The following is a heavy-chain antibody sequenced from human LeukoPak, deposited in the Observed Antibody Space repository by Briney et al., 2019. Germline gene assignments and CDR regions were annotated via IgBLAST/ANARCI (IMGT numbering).Heavy chain of an antibody. CDR1: GGSISTYY. CDR2: IYYSGST. J-gene: IGHJ3*02. Sequence: PSETLSLTCTVSGGSISTYYWSWIRQPPGTGLEWIGYIYYSGSTNYNPSLKSRVTISVDTSKNQFSLKLSSVTTADTAVYYCARDGGPNYADAFGIWGQGTMVTVSS. D-gene: IGHD1-7*01. V-gene: IGHV4-59*01. CDR3: ARDGGPNYADAFGI.